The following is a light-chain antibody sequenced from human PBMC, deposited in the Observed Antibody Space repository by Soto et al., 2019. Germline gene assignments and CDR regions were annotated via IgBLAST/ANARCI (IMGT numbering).Light chain of an antibody. CDR3: LQDNNYPWT. V-gene: IGKV1-6*01. J-gene: IGKJ1*01. CDR2: GAS. CDR1: QAIRID. Sequence: AIQMTQSQSSVSASVGDRVTISCRARQAIRIDLGWYQQKPGKAPNLLIYGASSLESGVPSRFSGSGSGTDFTRTISCLEPEEFATYYCLQDNNYPWTFGQGTMAEI.